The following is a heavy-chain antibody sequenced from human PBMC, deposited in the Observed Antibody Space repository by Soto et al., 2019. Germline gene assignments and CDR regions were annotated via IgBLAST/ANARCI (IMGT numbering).Heavy chain of an antibody. CDR1: GFTVDDYA. J-gene: IGHJ4*02. CDR2: ISCNSGGI. CDR3: AKSPHDILIGSAFDY. Sequence: PLRLSCAASGFTVDDYAMHWVRQVPGKGLEWVSGISCNSGGIGYADSVKGRFTISRDNAKNSLYLQMDRLRPEDTAFYYCAKSPHDILIGSAFDYWGQGTLVSVSS. V-gene: IGHV3-9*01. D-gene: IGHD3-9*01.